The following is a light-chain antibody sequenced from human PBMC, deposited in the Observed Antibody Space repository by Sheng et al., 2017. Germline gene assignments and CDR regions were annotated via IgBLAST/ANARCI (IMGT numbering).Light chain of an antibody. CDR1: ESIRSH. CDR3: QQYNDWPPIYS. V-gene: IGKV3D-15*01. J-gene: IGKJ2*01. CDR2: GAS. Sequence: TQSPATLSASPGESATLSCRASESIRSHLAWYQQKPGQAPRLLIHGASTRATDIPPRFSGSGSGTEFTLTISSLQSEDFAVYYCQQYNDWPPIYSFGQGTEAGEQT.